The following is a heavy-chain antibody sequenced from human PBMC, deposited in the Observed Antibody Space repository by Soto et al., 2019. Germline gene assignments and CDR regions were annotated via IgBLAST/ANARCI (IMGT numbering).Heavy chain of an antibody. J-gene: IGHJ4*02. V-gene: IGHV3-74*01. CDR1: GFNFRDFW. D-gene: IGHD1-26*01. CDR3: TRDDSGLGIDY. CDR2: IPSDGRDV. Sequence: LRLSCEASGFNFRDFWMHWVRQPPGKGPAWVSNIPSDGRDVSYADSVRGRFTISRDDARNTLYLQMSDLRVEDTAIYYCTRDDSGLGIDYWGQGTQVTVSS.